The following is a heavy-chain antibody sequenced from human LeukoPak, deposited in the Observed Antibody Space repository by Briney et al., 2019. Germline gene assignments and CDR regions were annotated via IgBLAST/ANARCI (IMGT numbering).Heavy chain of an antibody. D-gene: IGHD3-10*01. J-gene: IGHJ6*03. V-gene: IGHV5-51*01. CDR2: IYPGDSHT. CDR1: GYSFTNYW. CDR3: ARHVTMVRGVIMNYYYYMDV. Sequence: GESLKISCKGSGYSFTNYWIGWVRQMPGKGLEWMGNIYPGDSHTRYSPSFQGQVTISADKSISTAYLQWSSLKASDTAMYYCARHVTMVRGVIMNYYYYMDVWGKGTTVTVSS.